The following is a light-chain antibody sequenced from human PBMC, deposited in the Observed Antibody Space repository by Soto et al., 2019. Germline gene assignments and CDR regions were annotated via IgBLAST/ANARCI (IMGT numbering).Light chain of an antibody. CDR3: QQRSSWLA. J-gene: IGKJ4*01. V-gene: IGKV3D-20*02. CDR2: GAS. Sequence: DTVFTQPPGTLSLSPEETATLTCSASHSVSSTFLACYQQKPGQAPRLLIYGASNRAPGIPDRFSGSGSGTDFTLTISSLEPEDFAVYYCQQRSSWLAFGGGTKVDIK. CDR1: HSVSSTF.